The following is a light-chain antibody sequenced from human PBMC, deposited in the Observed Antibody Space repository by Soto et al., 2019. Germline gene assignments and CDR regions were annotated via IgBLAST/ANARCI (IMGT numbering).Light chain of an antibody. CDR3: PQYGSSPYT. J-gene: IGKJ2*01. Sequence: EIVLTQSPGTLSLSPGERATLTCRASQSVSSTYFAWYQQKPGQAPRLLIYGASSRATGIPDRFSGSGSGTEFTLTISRLEPEDFSVYYCPQYGSSPYTFGQGTKLEIK. CDR1: QSVSSTY. V-gene: IGKV3-20*01. CDR2: GAS.